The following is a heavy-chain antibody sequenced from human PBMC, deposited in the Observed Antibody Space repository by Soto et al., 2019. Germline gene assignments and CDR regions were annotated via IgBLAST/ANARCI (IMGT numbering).Heavy chain of an antibody. CDR3: ARGMGCSSTSCYPPHFDY. D-gene: IGHD2-2*01. CDR1: GNTFTSYG. J-gene: IGHJ4*02. Sequence: ASVKVSCKASGNTFTSYGISWVRQAPGQGLEWMGWISAYNGNTNYAQKLQGRVTMTTDTSTSTAYMELRSLRSDDTAVYYCARGMGCSSTSCYPPHFDYWGQGTLVTVSS. V-gene: IGHV1-18*01. CDR2: ISAYNGNT.